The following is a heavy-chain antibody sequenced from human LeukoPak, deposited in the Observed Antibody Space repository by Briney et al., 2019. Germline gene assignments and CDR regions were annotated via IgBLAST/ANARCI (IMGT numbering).Heavy chain of an antibody. V-gene: IGHV4-59*01. CDR1: GGSISSYY. CDR2: IYYSGST. CDR3: ARGATMVRGVILGY. Sequence: ASETLSLTCTVSGGSISSYYWSWIRQPPGKGLEWIEYIYYSGSTNYNPSLKSRVTISVDTSKNQFSLKLSSVTAADTAVYYCARGATMVRGVILGYWGQGTLVTVSS. D-gene: IGHD3-10*01. J-gene: IGHJ4*02.